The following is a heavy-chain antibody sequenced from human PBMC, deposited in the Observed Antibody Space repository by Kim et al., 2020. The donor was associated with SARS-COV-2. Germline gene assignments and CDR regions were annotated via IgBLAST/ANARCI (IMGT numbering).Heavy chain of an antibody. V-gene: IGHV3-66*01. CDR1: GFIVSSNY. D-gene: IGHD6-13*01. J-gene: IGHJ4*02. CDR2: IYSAGST. Sequence: GGSLRLSCAASGFIVSSNYMSWVRQAPGKGLEWVSVIYSAGSTYYADSVKGRFTISRDNSKNTLYLQMNSLRAEDTAVYYCARDLGTAAGSLGGQGTLVSVAS. CDR3: ARDLGTAAGSL.